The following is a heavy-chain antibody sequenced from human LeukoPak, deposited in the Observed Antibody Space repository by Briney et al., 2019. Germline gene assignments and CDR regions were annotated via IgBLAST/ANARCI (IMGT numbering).Heavy chain of an antibody. V-gene: IGHV3-23*01. J-gene: IGHJ3*02. CDR2: ISPEGGYT. Sequence: GGSLRLSCAASGFTFSNYAMSWVRQIPGRGLHWVSAISPEGGYTYYADSVKGRFTISRDNSKNTLYLQMNSLRAEDTAVYYCAKGSRYFDWLSSMVAFDIWGQGTMVTVSS. CDR3: AKGSRYFDWLSSMVAFDI. D-gene: IGHD3-9*01. CDR1: GFTFSNYA.